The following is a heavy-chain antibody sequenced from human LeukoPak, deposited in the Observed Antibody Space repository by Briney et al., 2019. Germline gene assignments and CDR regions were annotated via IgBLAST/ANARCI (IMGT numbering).Heavy chain of an antibody. V-gene: IGHV1-8*03. CDR1: GYTFTSYD. CDR3: ARPYDYGDYRFDY. D-gene: IGHD4-17*01. Sequence: ASVKVSCKASGYTFTSYDINWVRQATGQGLEWMGWMNPNSGNTGYAQKFQGRVTITRNTSISTAYMELSSLRSEDTAVYYCARPYDYGDYRFDYWGQGTLVTVSS. J-gene: IGHJ4*02. CDR2: MNPNSGNT.